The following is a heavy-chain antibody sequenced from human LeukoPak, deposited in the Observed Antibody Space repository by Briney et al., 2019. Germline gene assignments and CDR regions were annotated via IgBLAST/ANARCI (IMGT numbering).Heavy chain of an antibody. V-gene: IGHV4-59*08. J-gene: IGHJ4*02. D-gene: IGHD2-2*01. CDR3: ARQALLGITSRWGFDY. CDR2: IYNSGST. Sequence: SETLSLTCTVSGVSISNSYWSWIRQPPGKRLEWIGYIYNSGSTDYNPSLKSRLTISVDTSKNQFSLKLRSVTAADTALYYCARQALLGITSRWGFDYWGQGTLVTVSS. CDR1: GVSISNSY.